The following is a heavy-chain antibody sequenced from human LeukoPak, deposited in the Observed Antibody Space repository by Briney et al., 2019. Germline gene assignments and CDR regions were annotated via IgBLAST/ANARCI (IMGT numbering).Heavy chain of an antibody. Sequence: GGSLRLSCAASGFTFSNYGMHWVRQAPGKGLEWVAFIRYDGSNKYYADSAKGRFTISRDNSKNTLYLQMNSLRAEDTAVYYCANGGSPTFDYWGQGTLVTVSS. J-gene: IGHJ4*02. D-gene: IGHD1-26*01. V-gene: IGHV3-30*02. CDR1: GFTFSNYG. CDR2: IRYDGSNK. CDR3: ANGGSPTFDY.